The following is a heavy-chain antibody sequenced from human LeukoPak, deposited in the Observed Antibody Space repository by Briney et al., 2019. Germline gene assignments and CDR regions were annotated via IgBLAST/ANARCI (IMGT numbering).Heavy chain of an antibody. J-gene: IGHJ4*02. CDR3: ARDGENWGYFDY. V-gene: IGHV3-30-3*01. CDR2: ISYDGSNK. D-gene: IGHD7-27*01. Sequence: GRSLRLSCAASGFTFSSYAMHWVRQAPGKGLEWVAVISYDGSNKYYADSVKGRFTISRDNSKNTLYLQMNSLRAEDTAVYYCARDGENWGYFDYWGQGTLVTVSS. CDR1: GFTFSSYA.